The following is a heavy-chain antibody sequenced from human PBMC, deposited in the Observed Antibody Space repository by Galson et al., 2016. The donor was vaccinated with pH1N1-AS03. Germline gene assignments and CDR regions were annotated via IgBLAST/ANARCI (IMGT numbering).Heavy chain of an antibody. CDR1: GFNFDNYA. J-gene: IGHJ3*02. V-gene: IGHV3-9*01. Sequence: SLRLSCAASGFNFDNYAMHWVRQARGKGLEWVSGISWNSGTFDYADSVKGRFTISRDNAKNSLYLQMNSLTADYSALYYCAKSYHGDVFDIWGQGTMVTVSS. D-gene: IGHD2-21*01. CDR3: AKSYHGDVFDI. CDR2: ISWNSGTF.